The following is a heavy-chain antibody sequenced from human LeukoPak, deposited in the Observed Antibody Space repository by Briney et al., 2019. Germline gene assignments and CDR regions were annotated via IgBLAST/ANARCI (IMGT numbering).Heavy chain of an antibody. Sequence: SETLSLTCTVSGGSISNYYWSWIRQPPGKGLEWIGYIYYSGNTNYNPSLRSRVTISVDTSKNQFSLKLSSVTAADTAVYYCVRENYSSGWYGIIDYWGQGTLVTVSS. D-gene: IGHD6-19*01. V-gene: IGHV4-59*01. CDR3: VRENYSSGWYGIIDY. J-gene: IGHJ4*02. CDR2: IYYSGNT. CDR1: GGSISNYY.